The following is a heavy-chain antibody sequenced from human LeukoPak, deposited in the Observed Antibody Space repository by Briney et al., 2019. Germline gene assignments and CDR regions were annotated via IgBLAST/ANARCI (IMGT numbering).Heavy chain of an antibody. CDR3: AREQGGSYSYYSYYYMDV. Sequence: PGGSLRLSCAASGFTFSSYWMSWVRQAPGKGLEWVANIKQDGSEKYYVDSVKGRFTISRDNAKNSLYLQMNSLRAEDTAVYYCAREQGGSYSYYSYYYMDVWGKGPTVTVSS. J-gene: IGHJ6*03. CDR1: GFTFSSYW. D-gene: IGHD1-26*01. CDR2: IKQDGSEK. V-gene: IGHV3-7*01.